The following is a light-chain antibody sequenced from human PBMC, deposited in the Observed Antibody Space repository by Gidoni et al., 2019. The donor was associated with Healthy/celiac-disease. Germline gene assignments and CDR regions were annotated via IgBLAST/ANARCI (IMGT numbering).Light chain of an antibody. Sequence: EIVLTQYPGTLSLSPGERATLSCRASQSVSSSYLAWYQQKPGQAPRLLIYGASSRATGIPDMFSGSGSGTYFTLTISRLEPEDFAVYYCQQYGSSRTFGQGTKVEIK. CDR3: QQYGSSRT. V-gene: IGKV3-20*01. J-gene: IGKJ1*01. CDR1: QSVSSSY. CDR2: GAS.